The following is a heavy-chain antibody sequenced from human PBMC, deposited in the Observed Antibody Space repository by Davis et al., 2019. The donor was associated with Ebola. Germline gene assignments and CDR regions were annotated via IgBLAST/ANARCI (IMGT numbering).Heavy chain of an antibody. D-gene: IGHD2-15*01. Sequence: GESLKISCAASGFTFSSYGMHWVRQAPGKGLEWVAVISYDGSNKYYADSVKGRFTISRDNSKNTLYLQMNSLRAEDTAVYYCAKDIVYCSGGSCLYYYYYGMDVWGQGTTVTVSS. CDR3: AKDIVYCSGGSCLYYYYYGMDV. CDR1: GFTFSSYG. J-gene: IGHJ6*02. V-gene: IGHV3-30*18. CDR2: ISYDGSNK.